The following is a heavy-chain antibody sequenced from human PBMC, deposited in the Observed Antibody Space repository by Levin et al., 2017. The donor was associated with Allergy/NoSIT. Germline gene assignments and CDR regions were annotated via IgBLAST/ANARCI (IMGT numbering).Heavy chain of an antibody. J-gene: IGHJ4*02. D-gene: IGHD4-17*01. Sequence: ASVKVSCKASGYSFRTYGISWVRQAPGQGLDWMGSFSVYNGNTNYAQNFQGRVTLTTDTSSNIVYMDLRNLTSDDTAVYYCARGDYGIFDYWGQGTLVTVSS. CDR2: FSVYNGNT. CDR3: ARGDYGIFDY. CDR1: GYSFRTYG. V-gene: IGHV1-18*01.